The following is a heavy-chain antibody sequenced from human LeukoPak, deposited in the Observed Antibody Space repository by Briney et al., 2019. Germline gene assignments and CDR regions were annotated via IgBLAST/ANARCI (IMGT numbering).Heavy chain of an antibody. CDR1: GYTFTGYY. J-gene: IGHJ6*03. D-gene: IGHD3-10*01. V-gene: IGHV1-8*02. CDR2: INPNSGNT. Sequence: ASVKVSCKASGYTFTGYYMHWVRQAPGQGLEWMGWINPNSGNTGYAQKFQGRVTMTRNTSISTAYMELSSLRSEDTAVYYCAREGIDTMVRGHYYCYMDVWGKGTTVTISS. CDR3: AREGIDTMVRGHYYCYMDV.